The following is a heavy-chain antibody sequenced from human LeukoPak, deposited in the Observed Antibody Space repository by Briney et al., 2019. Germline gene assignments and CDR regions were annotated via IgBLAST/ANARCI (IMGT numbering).Heavy chain of an antibody. V-gene: IGHV4-39*07. CDR2: IYYSGSA. J-gene: IGHJ6*03. CDR1: GGSISSSSYY. CDR3: ARVGVATARQASYYYYYMDV. D-gene: IGHD5-12*01. Sequence: SSETLSLTCTVSGGSISSSSYYWGWIRQPPGKGLEWISSIYYSGSAYYNPSLKSRVTISVDTSKNQFSLKLSSVTAADTAVYYCARVGVATARQASYYYYYMDVWGKGTTVTVSS.